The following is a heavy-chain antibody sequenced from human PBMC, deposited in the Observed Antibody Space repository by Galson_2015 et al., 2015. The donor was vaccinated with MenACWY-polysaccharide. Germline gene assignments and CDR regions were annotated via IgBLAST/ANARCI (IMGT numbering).Heavy chain of an antibody. CDR2: ISNDGSST. J-gene: IGHJ4*02. V-gene: IGHV3-74*01. CDR1: GFTFSSYW. D-gene: IGHD6-13*01. Sequence: SLRLSCAASGFTFSSYWMHWVRHAPGKGLGWVSRISNDGSSTNYADSVKGRFTISRDNAKNTLHLQMNSRRVEDTADYYCARVQAAYSNDWPHPSSSDYWGPGTLVTASS. CDR3: ARVQAAYSNDWPHPSSSDY.